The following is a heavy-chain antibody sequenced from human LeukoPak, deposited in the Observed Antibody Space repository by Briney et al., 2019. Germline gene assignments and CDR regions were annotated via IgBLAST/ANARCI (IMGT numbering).Heavy chain of an antibody. D-gene: IGHD3-10*01. Sequence: GGSLRLSCAASGFTFTGYWMSWLRQAPGKGLEWVANIKQDGGEKYYVDSVTGRFTISTDNAKNSLYLQMNSLRTEDTAVYYCARDRGFGQADVWGKGTTVTVSS. CDR3: ARDRGFGQADV. CDR1: GFTFTGYW. J-gene: IGHJ6*04. CDR2: IKQDGGEK. V-gene: IGHV3-7*01.